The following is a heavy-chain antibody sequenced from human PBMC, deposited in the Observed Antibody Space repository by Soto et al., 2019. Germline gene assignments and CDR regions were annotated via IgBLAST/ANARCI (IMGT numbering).Heavy chain of an antibody. V-gene: IGHV3-53*01. CDR3: ARVDSVDYYYGMEV. CDR2: IYGGDST. Sequence: EVQLVESGGGLIQPGGSLRLSCAASGFTVSYFYMNWVRQAPGKGLEWVSVIYGGDSTYYAASVKGRLTTSRDSSKNTVYLQMNRLRAEDTAVYDCARVDSVDYYYGMEVWGQGTTVTVSS. D-gene: IGHD2-15*01. J-gene: IGHJ6*02. CDR1: GFTVSYFY.